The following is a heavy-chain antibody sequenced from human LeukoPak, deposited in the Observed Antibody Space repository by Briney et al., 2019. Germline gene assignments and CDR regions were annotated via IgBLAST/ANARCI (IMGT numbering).Heavy chain of an antibody. CDR2: IWYGGSNK. J-gene: IGHJ4*02. CDR1: GFTFSSYG. Sequence: PGGSLRLSCAASGFTFSSYGMHWVRQAPGKGLEWVAVIWYGGSNKYYADSVKGRFTISRDNSKNTLYLQMNSLRAEDTAVYYCARDVGGIQLWSYYFDYWGQGTLVTVSS. V-gene: IGHV3-33*01. CDR3: ARDVGGIQLWSYYFDY. D-gene: IGHD5-18*01.